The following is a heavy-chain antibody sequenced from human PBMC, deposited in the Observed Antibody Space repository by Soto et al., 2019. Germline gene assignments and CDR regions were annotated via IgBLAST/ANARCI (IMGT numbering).Heavy chain of an antibody. J-gene: IGHJ4*02. V-gene: IGHV3-21*01. D-gene: IGHD5-18*01. CDR1: GFTFSSYS. CDR3: ARDTNAAMVTGY. CDR2: ISSSSSYI. Sequence: EVQLVESGGGLVKPGGSLRLSCAASGFTFSSYSMNWVRQAPGKGLEWVSSISSSSSYIYYADSVKGRFTIPRDNAKNSLYLQMNSLRAEDTAVYYCARDTNAAMVTGYWGQGTLVTVSS.